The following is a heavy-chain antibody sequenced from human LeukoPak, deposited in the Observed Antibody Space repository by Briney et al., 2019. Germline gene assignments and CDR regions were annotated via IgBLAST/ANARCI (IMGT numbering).Heavy chain of an antibody. CDR1: GGSLNGHY. J-gene: IGHJ6*02. V-gene: IGHV4-34*01. D-gene: IGHD2-15*01. Sequence: SETLSLTCAVYGGSLNGHYWSWIRQSPGKGLEWIGEGSGIGGTKFNPSLKSRVSISADTSKNQFSLKLSSVTAADTAVYYCARGTLTVVVAAPSHYYYGMDVWGQGTTVTVSS. CDR3: ARGTLTVVVAAPSHYYYGMDV. CDR2: GSGIGGT.